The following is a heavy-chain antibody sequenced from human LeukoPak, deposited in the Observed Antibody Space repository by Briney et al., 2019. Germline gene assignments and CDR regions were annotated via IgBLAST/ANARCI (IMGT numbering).Heavy chain of an antibody. V-gene: IGHV1-69*01. D-gene: IGHD5-18*01. J-gene: IGHJ4*02. CDR2: IIPIFGTA. CDR1: RGSFSRYA. Sequence: SSVKVSCKASRGSFSRYAISWVRQAPAQGLEWMGGIIPIFGTANYVQKFQGRVTITADVSTSPAYMQLSSLRSEDRAVYYCVRCLGDTAIARWGQGTLHTVSS. CDR3: VRCLGDTAIAR.